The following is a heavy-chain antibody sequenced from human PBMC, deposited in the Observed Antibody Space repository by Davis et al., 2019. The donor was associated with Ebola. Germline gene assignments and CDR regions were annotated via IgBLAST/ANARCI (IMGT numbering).Heavy chain of an antibody. V-gene: IGHV3-53*01. CDR2: IYSGSSK. CDR1: GFVFSSYA. J-gene: IGHJ4*02. Sequence: GGSLRLSCAASGFVFSSYAMSWVRQAPGKGLEWVSIIYSGSSKYYADNVRGRFTISRDRSKNTLYLQMNSLGAEDTAVYYCAKADSGYDPDYWGQGTLVTVSS. CDR3: AKADSGYDPDY. D-gene: IGHD5-12*01.